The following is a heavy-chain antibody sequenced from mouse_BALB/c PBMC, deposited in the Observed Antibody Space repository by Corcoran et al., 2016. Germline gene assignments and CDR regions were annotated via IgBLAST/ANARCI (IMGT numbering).Heavy chain of an antibody. CDR3: GRGYGSSYWYFDG. Sequence: EVQLQQSGPELVKPGASMKISCKASGYSFTGYTMNWVKQSHGKNLEWIGLINPYNGGTSYNQKFKGKATLTVDKSSSTAYMELLSLTSEDSAVDDGGRGYGSSYWYFDGWGGGTTVTVSS. CDR1: GYSFTGYT. CDR2: INPYNGGT. J-gene: IGHJ1*01. V-gene: IGHV1-18*01. D-gene: IGHD1-1*01.